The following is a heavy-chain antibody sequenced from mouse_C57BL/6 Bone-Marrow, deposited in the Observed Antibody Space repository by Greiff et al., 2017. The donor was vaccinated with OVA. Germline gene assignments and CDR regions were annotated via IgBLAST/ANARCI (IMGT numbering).Heavy chain of an antibody. V-gene: IGHV2-2*01. CDR3: ARGYCGVDY. CDR1: GFSLTSYG. Sequence: VQLQQSGPGLVQPSPSLSITCTVSGFSLTSYGVHWVRQSPGKGLEWLGVIWSGGSTAYNAAFISRLSTSKDNSKSQVFFKMHSLQADDTAIYYCARGYCGVDYWGQGTTLTVSS. J-gene: IGHJ2*01. CDR2: IWSGGST.